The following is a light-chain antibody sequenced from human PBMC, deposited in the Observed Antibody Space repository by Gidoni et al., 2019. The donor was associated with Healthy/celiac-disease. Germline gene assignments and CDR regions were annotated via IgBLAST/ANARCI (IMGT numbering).Light chain of an antibody. V-gene: IGKV3-20*01. Sequence: DIVFTQSPGTLSLSPGERASLSCSASQSVISSYLAWYQQKPGQAPRLLIYGASSMATGIPDRFSGSGSGTDFTLTISRLEPEDFAVYYCQQYGSSPYTFGQGTKLEIK. CDR1: QSVISSY. CDR3: QQYGSSPYT. J-gene: IGKJ2*01. CDR2: GAS.